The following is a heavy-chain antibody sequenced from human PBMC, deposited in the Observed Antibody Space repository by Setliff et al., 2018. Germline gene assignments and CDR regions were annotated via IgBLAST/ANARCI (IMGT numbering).Heavy chain of an antibody. CDR1: GGTFSSFA. D-gene: IGHD6-19*01. CDR2: LIPFFGTT. J-gene: IGHJ3*02. Sequence: GASVKVSCKTSGGTFSSFAVSWVRQAPGQRPEWMGRLIPFFGTTIYAQRFQGRVTITPDESTTTVFMELNSLRSEDTAIYYCARDSRQWLEGGASGDMDIWGQGTMVTV. V-gene: IGHV1-69*13. CDR3: ARDSRQWLEGGASGDMDI.